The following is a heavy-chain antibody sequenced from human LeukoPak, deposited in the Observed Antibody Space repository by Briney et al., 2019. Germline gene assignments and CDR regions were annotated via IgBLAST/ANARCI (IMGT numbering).Heavy chain of an antibody. J-gene: IGHJ6*03. V-gene: IGHV3-23*01. CDR2: ISRSGDST. Sequence: GGALRLSCAASGFTFSNYGLSWVRQAPGKGLEWVSHISRSGDSTYYADAVNGRFTISRDNSKSTLYLQMNSRRAEDTAVYYCAKIPRGGYMDVWGKGTTVTVSS. CDR1: GFTFSNYG. CDR3: AKIPRGGYMDV. D-gene: IGHD2-15*01.